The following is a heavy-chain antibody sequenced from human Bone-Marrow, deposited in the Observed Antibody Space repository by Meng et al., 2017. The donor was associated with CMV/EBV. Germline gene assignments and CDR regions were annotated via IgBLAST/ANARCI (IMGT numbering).Heavy chain of an antibody. CDR2: IYYSGST. CDR1: GGSISSSSYY. CDR3: ARLDIYVSSGYNGY. Sequence: SETLSLTCTVAGGSISSSSYYWGWIRQPPGKGLEWIGSIYYSGSTYYNPSHKSRVTISVDTSKNQCSLKLGSVTAADTAGYYCARLDIYVSSGYNGYWGQGTLVTVSS. J-gene: IGHJ4*02. D-gene: IGHD3-22*01. V-gene: IGHV4-39*07.